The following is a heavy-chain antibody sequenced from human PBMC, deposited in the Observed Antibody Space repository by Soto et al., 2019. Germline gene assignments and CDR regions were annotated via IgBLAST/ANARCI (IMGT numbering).Heavy chain of an antibody. D-gene: IGHD6-6*01. V-gene: IGHV3-9*01. Sequence: GGSLRLSCAASGFTFDDYAMHWVRQAPGKGLEWVSGISWNSGSIGYADSVKGRFTISRDNAKNSLYLQMNSLRAEDTALYYCAKDSRGSSSAYYYYYGMDVWGQGTTVTVSS. CDR3: AKDSRGSSSAYYYYYGMDV. CDR1: GFTFDDYA. CDR2: ISWNSGSI. J-gene: IGHJ6*02.